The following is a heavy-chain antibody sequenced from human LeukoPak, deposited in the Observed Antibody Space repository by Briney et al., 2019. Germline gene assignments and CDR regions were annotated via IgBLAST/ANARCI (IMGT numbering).Heavy chain of an antibody. Sequence: GGSLRLSCAASGFSVSMKYMTWVRQAPGKGLQWVAVIWSDKSNRFYADSVRGRFTISRDDSRKTVYLQMERLTAEDTAIYYCAKDAQRGFDYSNSLEYWGQGALVTVAS. CDR1: GFSVSMKY. CDR2: IWSDKSNR. D-gene: IGHD4-11*01. V-gene: IGHV3-33*06. J-gene: IGHJ4*02. CDR3: AKDAQRGFDYSNSLEY.